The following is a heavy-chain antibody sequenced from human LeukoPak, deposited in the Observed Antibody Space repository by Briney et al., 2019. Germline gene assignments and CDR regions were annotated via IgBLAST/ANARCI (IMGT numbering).Heavy chain of an antibody. CDR2: IKNDGSDK. V-gene: IGHV3-7*01. J-gene: IGHJ4*02. CDR1: GLSFIDAW. Sequence: GGSLRLSCAASGLSFIDAWMSWVRQAPGKGLEWVATIKNDGSDKYYVDSVKGRFTLSRDNAKNSVYLQMNSLRVEDTAVYYCVNLGYSDGGQGTLVTVSS. D-gene: IGHD5-12*01. CDR3: VNLGYSD.